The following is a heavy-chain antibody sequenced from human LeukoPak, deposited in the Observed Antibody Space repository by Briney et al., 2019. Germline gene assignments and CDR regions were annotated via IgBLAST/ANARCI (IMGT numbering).Heavy chain of an antibody. V-gene: IGHV3-48*01. CDR1: GLTFSTYS. CDR3: APFVVVPPHDVFDI. CDR2: ISSSGSPI. J-gene: IGHJ3*02. Sequence: GGSLRLSCAASGLTFSTYSMNWVRQAPGKGLEWLSYISSSGSPIYYADSVKGRFTISRDNAKNSLYLQMKTLRAEDTAVYYCAPFVVVPPHDVFDIGGKGKMAPVS. D-gene: IGHD2-21*01.